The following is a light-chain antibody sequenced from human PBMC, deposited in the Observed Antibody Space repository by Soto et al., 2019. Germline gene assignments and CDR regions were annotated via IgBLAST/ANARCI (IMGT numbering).Light chain of an antibody. CDR2: SAS. Sequence: DIQMTQSPSSVSASVGDRVTITCRASQGISNCLAWYQQKPVKAPQLLIYSASTIQSGVPSRFSGSGSGTDFTLTISSLQPEDFATYYCQQCNSFPITFGQGTRLEIK. J-gene: IGKJ5*01. CDR1: QGISNC. CDR3: QQCNSFPIT. V-gene: IGKV1-12*01.